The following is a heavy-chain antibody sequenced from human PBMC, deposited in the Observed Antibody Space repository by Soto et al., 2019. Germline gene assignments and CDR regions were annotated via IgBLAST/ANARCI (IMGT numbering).Heavy chain of an antibody. CDR2: ITASGGST. CDR1: DFTFSNFV. Sequence: EVQLLESGGSLMRPGESLSLSCTGCDFTFSNFVMSWVRQVPGKGLEWLSCITASGGSTYYADSVKGRFSVSRDNSKNTLYLQLNSLEAEDTAVYHCAVHLGQNYYTLDVLGRGTTVHVSS. J-gene: IGHJ6*02. CDR3: AVHLGQNYYTLDV. V-gene: IGHV3-23*01.